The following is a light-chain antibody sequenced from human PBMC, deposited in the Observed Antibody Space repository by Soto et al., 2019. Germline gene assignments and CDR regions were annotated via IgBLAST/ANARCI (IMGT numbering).Light chain of an antibody. V-gene: IGLV2-14*03. CDR3: SSYTRASTLVV. Sequence: QSALTQPASVSGSPGQSITISCTGTSSDVGGYDYVYWYQHHPGKAPKLMIYDVNIRPSGVSNRFSGSKSGNTASLSISGLQAEDEADYHCSSYTRASTLVVFGTGTKLTVL. CDR2: DVN. J-gene: IGLJ1*01. CDR1: SSDVGGYDY.